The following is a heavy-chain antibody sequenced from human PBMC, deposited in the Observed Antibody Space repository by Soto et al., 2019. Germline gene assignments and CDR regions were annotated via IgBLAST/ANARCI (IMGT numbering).Heavy chain of an antibody. Sequence: SETLSLTCTVSGGSISSSSYYWGWIRQPPGKGLEWIGYIYYSGSTNYNPSLKSRVTISVDTSKNQFSLKLSSVTAADTAVYYCARDIGWQNYFDYWGQGTLVTVSS. J-gene: IGHJ4*02. CDR1: GGSISSSSYY. CDR2: IYYSGST. V-gene: IGHV4-61*01. CDR3: ARDIGWQNYFDY. D-gene: IGHD2-15*01.